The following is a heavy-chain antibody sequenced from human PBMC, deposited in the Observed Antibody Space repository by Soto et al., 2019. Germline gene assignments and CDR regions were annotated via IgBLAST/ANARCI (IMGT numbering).Heavy chain of an antibody. J-gene: IGHJ3*02. CDR2: INPNSGGT. D-gene: IGHD5-12*01. CDR1: GYTFTGYN. CDR3: ARDPSGDGYNSDDAFDI. V-gene: IGHV1-2*04. Sequence: GASVKVSCKASGYTFTGYNMHWVRQAPGQGLEWMGWINPNSGGTNYAQKFQGWVTMTRDTSISTAYMELSRLRSDDTAVYYFARDPSGDGYNSDDAFDIWGQGTMVTVSS.